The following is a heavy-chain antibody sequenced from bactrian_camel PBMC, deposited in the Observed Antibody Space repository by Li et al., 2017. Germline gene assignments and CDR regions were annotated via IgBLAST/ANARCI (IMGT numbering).Heavy chain of an antibody. CDR3: ARVRWHGGSNWYLDV. Sequence: HVQLVESGGGSVQAGGSLRLSCAASAYLFSGSFCMGWFRQAPGKGLEWVSDINSSGRSTNYADSVKGRFTISQDSARITVYLQMNSLKSEDTALYYCARVRWHGGSNWYLDVWGQGTQVTVS. V-gene: IGHV3S1*01. CDR2: INSSGRST. CDR1: AYLFSGSFC. J-gene: IGHJ2*01. D-gene: IGHD7*01.